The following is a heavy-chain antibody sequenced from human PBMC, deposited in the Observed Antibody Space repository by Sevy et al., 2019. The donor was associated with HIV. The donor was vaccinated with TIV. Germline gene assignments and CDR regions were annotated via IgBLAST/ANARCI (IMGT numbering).Heavy chain of an antibody. Sequence: SETLSLTCAVYGGSFSGYYWSWIRQPPGKGLEWIGEINHSESTNYNPSLKSRVTISVDTSKNQFSLKLCFVTGADSAVYYCARISRVLRVLEWLSRPGWFDPWAQRTLVTVSS. CDR3: ARISRVLRVLEWLSRPGWFDP. J-gene: IGHJ5*02. CDR2: INHSEST. V-gene: IGHV4-34*01. D-gene: IGHD3-3*01. CDR1: GGSFSGYY.